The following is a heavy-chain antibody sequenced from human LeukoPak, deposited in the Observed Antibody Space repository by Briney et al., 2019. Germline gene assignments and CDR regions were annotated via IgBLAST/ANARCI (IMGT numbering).Heavy chain of an antibody. CDR3: ARDLGQYYDTSDNWFDP. CDR2: INSDGITT. CDR1: GFTFSNYW. Sequence: PGGSLSLSCAASGFTFSNYWMHWVRQAPGKGLVWVSRINSDGITTSYADSVKGRFTISRDNAKNTLNLQMNSLRAEDTAVYYCARDLGQYYDTSDNWFDPWGQGTLVTVSS. J-gene: IGHJ5*02. V-gene: IGHV3-74*01. D-gene: IGHD3-22*01.